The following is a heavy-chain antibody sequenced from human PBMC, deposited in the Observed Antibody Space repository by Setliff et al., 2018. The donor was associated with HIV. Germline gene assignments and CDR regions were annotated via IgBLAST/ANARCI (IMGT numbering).Heavy chain of an antibody. CDR1: GFTFDNHG. V-gene: IGHV3-20*01. CDR3: AREMDEYSSGWDYNGGNAFDI. Sequence: PGESLKISCAASGFTFDNHGMSWVRQVPGKGLEWVSVIKWNGGSTGYGDSVKGRFTISRDNAKKSLYLQMNSLRAEDTALYHRAREMDEYSSGWDYNGGNAFDIWGQGTMVTVSS. CDR2: IKWNGGST. D-gene: IGHD6-19*01. J-gene: IGHJ3*02.